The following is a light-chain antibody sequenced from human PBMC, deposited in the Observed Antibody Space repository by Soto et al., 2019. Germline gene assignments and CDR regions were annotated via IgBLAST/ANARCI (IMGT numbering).Light chain of an antibody. Sequence: QSALTQPASVSGSAGQSITISCTGTSSDVGGYNYVSWYQQYPGKAPKLMIYDVSNRPSGISNRFSGSKSGNTASLTISGLQAEDEADYYCSSYTSSSTLYVLGTGTKVTVL. CDR3: SSYTSSSTLYV. V-gene: IGLV2-14*01. CDR2: DVS. CDR1: SSDVGGYNY. J-gene: IGLJ1*01.